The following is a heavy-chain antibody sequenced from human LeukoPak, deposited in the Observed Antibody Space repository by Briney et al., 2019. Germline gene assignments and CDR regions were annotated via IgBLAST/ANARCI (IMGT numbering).Heavy chain of an antibody. V-gene: IGHV3-33*01. CDR3: ARDRRTYGSGSYLTGFDY. CDR2: IWFDGNNK. J-gene: IGHJ4*02. Sequence: GRSLRLSCAASGFIFSSYGINWVRQAPGKGLEWVAVIWFDGNNKYYADSVKGRFTISRDNSKNTLYLQMNSLRAEDTAVYYCARDRRTYGSGSYLTGFDYWGQGTLVTVSS. CDR1: GFIFSSYG. D-gene: IGHD3-10*01.